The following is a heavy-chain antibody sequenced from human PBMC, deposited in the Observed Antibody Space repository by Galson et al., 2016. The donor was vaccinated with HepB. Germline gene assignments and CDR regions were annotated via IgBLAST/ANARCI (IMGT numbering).Heavy chain of an antibody. CDR2: FTGSGGST. V-gene: IGHV3-23*01. CDR3: ARGAHSRSLTWFDP. D-gene: IGHD6-13*01. Sequence: SLRLSCAASGFTFSDYAMNWVRQAPGKGLEWVSTFTGSGGSTSYADSVKGRFTLSRDNSKNTLYLQMNSLRADDTAVYYCARGAHSRSLTWFDPWRQGTPVTVSS. CDR1: GFTFSDYA. J-gene: IGHJ5*02.